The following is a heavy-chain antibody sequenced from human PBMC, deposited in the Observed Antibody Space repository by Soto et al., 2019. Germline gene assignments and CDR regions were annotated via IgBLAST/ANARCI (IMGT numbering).Heavy chain of an antibody. V-gene: IGHV3-23*01. Sequence: VQLLESGGGLVQPGRSLRLSCAASGFTFSNYAMSWVRQAPGQGLDWVSAIIGSGGTTYYADSVKGRFTISRDNSKNTLFLQMNSLRAEEAVVYYSAKFFVETGSNSGWPWSFHYWGQGTLVTVSS. J-gene: IGHJ4*02. CDR1: GFTFSNYA. CDR2: IIGSGGTT. D-gene: IGHD6-25*01. CDR3: AKFFVETGSNSGWPWSFHY.